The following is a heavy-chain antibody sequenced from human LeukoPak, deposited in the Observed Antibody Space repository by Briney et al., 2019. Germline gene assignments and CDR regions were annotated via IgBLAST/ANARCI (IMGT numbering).Heavy chain of an antibody. CDR2: IYPGDSDT. CDR1: GYSFTSYW. CDR3: AGMKGRGYSYVTNWFDP. J-gene: IGHJ5*02. V-gene: IGHV5-51*01. D-gene: IGHD5-18*01. Sequence: GESLKISCQGSGYSFTSYWIGWVRQMPGQGLEWMGSIYPGDSDTRHSPSLQGQVNIPAQKSTSTAHLQWSSLKASDTAMYYCAGMKGRGYSYVTNWFDPWGQGTLVTVSS.